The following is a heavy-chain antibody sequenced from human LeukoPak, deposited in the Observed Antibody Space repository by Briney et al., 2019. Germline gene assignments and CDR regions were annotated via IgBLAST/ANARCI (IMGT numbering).Heavy chain of an antibody. J-gene: IGHJ2*01. Sequence: PGGSLRLSCVTSGFTSSSYSLNWVRQAPGKGLEWVSFISSGATSMYYADSVKGRFTVSRDNAKNSLYLLMNSLRAEDTAVYYCTKVGPSGWYFDLWGRGTLATVSS. V-gene: IGHV3-48*04. D-gene: IGHD1-26*01. CDR1: GFTSSSYS. CDR3: TKVGPSGWYFDL. CDR2: ISSGATSM.